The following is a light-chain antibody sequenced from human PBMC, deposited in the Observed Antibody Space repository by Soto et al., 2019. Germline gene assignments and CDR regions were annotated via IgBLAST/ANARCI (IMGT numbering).Light chain of an antibody. Sequence: EIVLTQSPGTLSLSPGERATLSCRASQSVSSSYLAWYQQKPGQAPRLLIYGASSRATGIPDRFSSSGSGTDFTLTISRLEPEDFAVYYCQQYGSSPIFTCGPGTKVDIK. CDR2: GAS. CDR1: QSVSSSY. J-gene: IGKJ3*01. CDR3: QQYGSSPIFT. V-gene: IGKV3-20*01.